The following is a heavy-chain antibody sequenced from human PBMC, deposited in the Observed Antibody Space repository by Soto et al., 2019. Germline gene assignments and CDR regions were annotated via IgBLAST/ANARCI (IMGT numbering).Heavy chain of an antibody. D-gene: IGHD3-22*01. CDR1: GASIYNAAYF. CDR3: ARDFLVYYYDSSGYRPVGMDA. V-gene: IGHV4-30-4*01. J-gene: IGHJ6*02. CDR2: IHNSGSP. Sequence: SETMSLTCSVSGASIYNAAYFWTWIRQSPGKGLEWIGHIHNSGSPYNNPSLKSRVTISADTSKNQFSLKLSSVTAADTAVYYCARDFLVYYYDSSGYRPVGMDAWGQGTTVT.